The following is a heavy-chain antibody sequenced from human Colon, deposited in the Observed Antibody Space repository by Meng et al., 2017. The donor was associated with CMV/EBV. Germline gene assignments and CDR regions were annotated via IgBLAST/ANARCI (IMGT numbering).Heavy chain of an antibody. V-gene: IGHV2-5*02. D-gene: IGHD6-19*01. CDR3: AHGRGWLTDY. Sequence: QITLKESGPTLVKPTQTPTLTCTFSGFSIRTPEVGVHWIRQPPGKALEWLALIYWDDDNQFRPSLKNRITITKDTSKNQVVLTMTNMDPVDTATYYCAHGRGWLTDYWGQGTLVTVSS. J-gene: IGHJ4*02. CDR1: GFSIRTPEVG. CDR2: IYWDDDN.